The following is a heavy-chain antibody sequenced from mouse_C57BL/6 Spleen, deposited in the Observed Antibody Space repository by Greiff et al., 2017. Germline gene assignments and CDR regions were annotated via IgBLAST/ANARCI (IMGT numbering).Heavy chain of an antibody. CDR2: IDPETGGT. D-gene: IGHD2-3*01. Sequence: VKLVESGAELVRPGASVTLSCKASGYTFTDYEMHWVKQTPVHGLEWIGAIDPETGGTAYTQEFKGTAILTTNKSSSTAYMELLSLTSEDSAVYYCTRGGLYDGGDYWGQGTTLTVS. V-gene: IGHV1-15*01. CDR1: GYTFTDYE. CDR3: TRGGLYDGGDY. J-gene: IGHJ2*01.